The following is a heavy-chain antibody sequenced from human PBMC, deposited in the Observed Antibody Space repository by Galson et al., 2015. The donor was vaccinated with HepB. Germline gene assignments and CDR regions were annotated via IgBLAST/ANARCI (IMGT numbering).Heavy chain of an antibody. J-gene: IGHJ6*02. V-gene: IGHV1-2*02. CDR1: GYTFTSYD. Sequence: SVTVSCKASGYTFTSYDINWVRQATGQGLEWMGWINPNSGGTNYAQKFQGRVTMTRDTSISTAYMELSRLRSDDTAVYYCARVKSYDYGMDVWGQGTTVTVSS. CDR2: INPNSGGT. D-gene: IGHD2-21*01. CDR3: ARVKSYDYGMDV.